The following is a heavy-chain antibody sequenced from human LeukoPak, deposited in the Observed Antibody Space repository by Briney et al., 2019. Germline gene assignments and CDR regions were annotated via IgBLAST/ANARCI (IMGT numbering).Heavy chain of an antibody. Sequence: ASVKVSCKASGYTFTSYGISWVRQAPGQGLEWMGWISAYNGNTNYAQKFQGRVTMTTDTSASTAYMHLRSLRSDDTAVYCCATDRTKIYRSFPLGAAAGTHYWGQGTLVTVSS. D-gene: IGHD6-13*01. V-gene: IGHV1-18*01. CDR1: GYTFTSYG. CDR2: ISAYNGNT. J-gene: IGHJ4*02. CDR3: ATDRTKIYRSFPLGAAAGTHY.